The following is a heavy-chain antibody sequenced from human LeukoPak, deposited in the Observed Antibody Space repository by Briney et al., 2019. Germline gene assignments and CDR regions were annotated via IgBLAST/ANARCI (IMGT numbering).Heavy chain of an antibody. Sequence: GGSLRLSCAASGFTFSTYAMHWVRQAPGKGLEYVSAISSNGGSTYYANSVKGRFTISRDNSKNTLYLQMGSLRAEDMAVYYCARDYCSSTSCLPDYWGQGTLVTVSS. J-gene: IGHJ4*02. CDR1: GFTFSTYA. V-gene: IGHV3-64*01. D-gene: IGHD2-2*01. CDR2: ISSNGGST. CDR3: ARDYCSSTSCLPDY.